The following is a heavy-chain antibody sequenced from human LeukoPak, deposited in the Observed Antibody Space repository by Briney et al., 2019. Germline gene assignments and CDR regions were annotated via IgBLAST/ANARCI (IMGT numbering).Heavy chain of an antibody. CDR3: ARVGYSSSWCFDY. Sequence: SQTLSLTCSVSGGSISSGGYSWNWIRQPPGKGLEWIGYIHSSGTAYYNPSLKSRATISVDTSKNQFSLKLSSVTAADTAVYYCARVGYSSSWCFDYWGQGTLVTVSS. V-gene: IGHV4-30-2*01. J-gene: IGHJ4*02. CDR2: IHSSGTA. CDR1: GGSISSGGYS. D-gene: IGHD6-13*01.